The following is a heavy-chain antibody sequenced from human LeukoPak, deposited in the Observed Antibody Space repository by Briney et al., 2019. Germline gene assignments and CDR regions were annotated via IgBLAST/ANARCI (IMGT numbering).Heavy chain of an antibody. CDR3: GSYRRAYDI. D-gene: IGHD1-26*01. CDR2: FLSDGRI. J-gene: IGHJ3*02. V-gene: IGHV3-53*01. CDR1: GLTVSSTP. Sequence: GGSLRLSCAASGLTVSSTPMTWVRQAPGKGLEWVSDFLSDGRIYYADSVKGRFTISKDNSQNTVNLQMDNLRAEDTATYYCGSYRRAYDIWGQGTVVTVAS.